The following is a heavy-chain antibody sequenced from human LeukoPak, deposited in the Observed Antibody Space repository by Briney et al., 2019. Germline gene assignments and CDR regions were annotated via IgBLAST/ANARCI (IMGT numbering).Heavy chain of an antibody. CDR1: GGSFSGYY. D-gene: IGHD2-2*01. CDR2: INHSGST. Sequence: SETLSLTCAVYGGSFSGYYWSWIRQPPGKGLEWIGEINHSGSTNYNPSLKSRVTISVDTSKNQFSLKLSSVTAADTAVYYCARIRSISGYCSSTSCRSGFDPWGQGTLVTVSS. J-gene: IGHJ5*02. V-gene: IGHV4-34*01. CDR3: ARIRSISGYCSSTSCRSGFDP.